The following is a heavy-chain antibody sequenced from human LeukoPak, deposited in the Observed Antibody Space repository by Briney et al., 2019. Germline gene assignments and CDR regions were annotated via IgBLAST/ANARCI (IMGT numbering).Heavy chain of an antibody. CDR3: ARHGRPIRRFDELLGNRNSPYFFDY. CDR1: GGSISSNSYY. Sequence: SETLSLTCTVSGGSISSNSYYWGWVRQPPGKGLEWIASIYHSGSTYYNPSLESRVTISVDTSKNQFSLSLSSVTAADTAVYFCARHGRPIRRFDELLGNRNSPYFFDYWGQGTLVSVSS. V-gene: IGHV4-39*01. CDR2: IYHSGST. J-gene: IGHJ4*02. D-gene: IGHD2/OR15-2a*01.